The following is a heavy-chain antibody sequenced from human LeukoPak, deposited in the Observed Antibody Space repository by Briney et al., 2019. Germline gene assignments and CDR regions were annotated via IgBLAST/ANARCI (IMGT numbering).Heavy chain of an antibody. CDR2: ISSSGSTI. CDR3: AREVNIPLIDI. Sequence: PGGSLRLSCGASGFTFSSYEMNWVRQAPGKGLEWVSYISSSGSTIYYADSVKGRFTISRDNAKNSLYLQMNSLRAEDTAVYYCAREVNIPLIDIWGQGTMVTVSP. J-gene: IGHJ3*02. CDR1: GFTFSSYE. V-gene: IGHV3-48*03. D-gene: IGHD2-2*02.